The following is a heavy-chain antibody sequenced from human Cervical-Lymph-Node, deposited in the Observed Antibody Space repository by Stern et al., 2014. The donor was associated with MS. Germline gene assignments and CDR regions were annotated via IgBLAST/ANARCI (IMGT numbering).Heavy chain of an antibody. V-gene: IGHV1-69*01. D-gene: IGHD1-26*01. CDR2: IIATLGTS. CDR1: GGTLISYP. J-gene: IGHJ5*02. Sequence: QVQLVQSGAEVKKPGSSVKVSCQASGGTLISYPISWVRQAPGQGLEWLGGIIATLGTSNYAHKFQGRVTITADESTTTIYMELRSLKSEDTAVYYCARHLGSHESGWFDPWGQGTLVTVSS. CDR3: ARHLGSHESGWFDP.